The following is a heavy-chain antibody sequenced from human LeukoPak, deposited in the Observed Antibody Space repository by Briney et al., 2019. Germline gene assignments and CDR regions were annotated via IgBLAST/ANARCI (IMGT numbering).Heavy chain of an antibody. D-gene: IGHD1-14*01. CDR1: GFIFRNSG. J-gene: IGHJ4*02. V-gene: IGHV3-30*02. CDR3: AKDVNTGGDYFDY. Sequence: PGGALRLSCAACGFIFRNSGMHWVRQALGKGLEGVAFIRYDGSIKYYADSVNGRFTISRDNSKNTLYLQMNSLRAEDTAVYYCAKDVNTGGDYFDYWGQGTLVTVSS. CDR2: IRYDGSIK.